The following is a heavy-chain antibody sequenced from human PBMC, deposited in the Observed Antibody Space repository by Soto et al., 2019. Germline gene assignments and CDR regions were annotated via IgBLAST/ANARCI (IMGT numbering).Heavy chain of an antibody. CDR3: ARRERAAGTDWWFDP. CDR1: GGSLGRSSFP. CDR2: IYYSGST. V-gene: IGHV4-39*01. Sequence: PSETLSLTCTVSGGSLGRSSFPWGGIRQPPGKGLEWFGSIYYSGSTYYSPSLKSRVTISLDTSKNQFSLKLSSVTAADTAVYYCARRERAAGTDWWFDPWGQGTLVT. D-gene: IGHD6-13*01. J-gene: IGHJ5*02.